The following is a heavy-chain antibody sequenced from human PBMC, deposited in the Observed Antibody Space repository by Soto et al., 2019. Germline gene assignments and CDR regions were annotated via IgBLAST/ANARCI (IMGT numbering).Heavy chain of an antibody. Sequence: KVSCKTSGYTFLAYGLAWLRQAPGQRPGWMGWVSVNDERTNYAHKFQVRVTMTTDRSTTTTYMELRSLTSDDTAVYYCARELNTDSSAFYPFAYWGQGTLVTVSS. J-gene: IGHJ4*02. CDR1: GYTFLAYG. V-gene: IGHV1-18*01. CDR3: ARELNTDSSAFYPFAY. D-gene: IGHD3-22*01. CDR2: VSVNDERT.